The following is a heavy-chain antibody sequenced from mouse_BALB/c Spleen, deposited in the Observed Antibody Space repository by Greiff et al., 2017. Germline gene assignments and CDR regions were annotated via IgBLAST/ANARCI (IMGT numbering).Heavy chain of an antibody. V-gene: IGHV1-14*01. CDR2: INPYNDGT. Sequence: VQLQQSGPELVKPGASVKMSCKASGYTFTSYVMHWVKQKPGQGLEWIGYINPYNDGTKYNEKFKGKATLTSDKSSSTAYMELSSLTSEDSAVYYCARYNRYWYFDVWGAGTTVTVSS. CDR3: ARYNRYWYFDV. D-gene: IGHD2-14*01. J-gene: IGHJ1*01. CDR1: GYTFTSYV.